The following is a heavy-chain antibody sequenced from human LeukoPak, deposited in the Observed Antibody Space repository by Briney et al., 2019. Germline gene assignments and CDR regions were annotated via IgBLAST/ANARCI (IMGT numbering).Heavy chain of an antibody. J-gene: IGHJ2*01. CDR3: ARDGDIVVVVAATYWYFDL. CDR1: EFTFSSCG. CDR2: MSYHGNAK. D-gene: IGHD2-15*01. V-gene: IGHV3-30*03. Sequence: GGSLRLSCVASEFTFSSCGMRWVRQAPGKGLQWVAVMSYHGNAKYHTDSVKGRFTISRDNAKNSLYLQMNSLRAEDTAVYYCARDGDIVVVVAATYWYFDLWGRGTLVTVSS.